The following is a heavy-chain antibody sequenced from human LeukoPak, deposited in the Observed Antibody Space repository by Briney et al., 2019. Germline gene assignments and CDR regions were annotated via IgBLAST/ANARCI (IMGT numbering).Heavy chain of an antibody. V-gene: IGHV4-59*01. CDR3: ARVAPDIVVVPAPPWYMDV. CDR1: GGSISSYY. D-gene: IGHD2-2*01. CDR2: IYYSGST. J-gene: IGHJ6*03. Sequence: PSETLSLTCTVSGGSISSYYWSWIRQPPGKGLEWIGYIYYSGSTNYNPSLKSRVTISVDTSKNQFSLKLSSVTAADTAVYYCARVAPDIVVVPAPPWYMDVWGKGTTVTVSS.